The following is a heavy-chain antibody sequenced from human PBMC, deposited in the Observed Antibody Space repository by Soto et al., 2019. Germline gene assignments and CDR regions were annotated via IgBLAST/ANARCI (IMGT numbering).Heavy chain of an antibody. CDR1: GYTFTSYG. Sequence: GASVKVSCKASGYTFTSYGISWVRQAPGQGLEWMGWISAYNGNTNYAQKLQGRVTMTTDTSTSTAYMELRSLRSDDTAVYYCARDKLAYDFWSGYYSLGPDAFDIWGQGTMVTVS. CDR2: ISAYNGNT. D-gene: IGHD3-3*01. CDR3: ARDKLAYDFWSGYYSLGPDAFDI. V-gene: IGHV1-18*01. J-gene: IGHJ3*02.